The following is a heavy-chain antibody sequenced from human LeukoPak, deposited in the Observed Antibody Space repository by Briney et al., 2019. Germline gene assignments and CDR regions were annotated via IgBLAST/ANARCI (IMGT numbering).Heavy chain of an antibody. D-gene: IGHD4-17*01. J-gene: IGHJ4*02. Sequence: SETLSLTCTVSGGSIRSSYYYWGWIRQPPGKGLEWIGSIYDSGSTYYNPSLKSRVTISVDTSKNQFSLKLSSVTAADTAVYYCARTNYGDYPLDYWGQGTLVTVSS. CDR2: IYDSGST. CDR1: GGSIRSSYYY. CDR3: ARTNYGDYPLDY. V-gene: IGHV4-39*01.